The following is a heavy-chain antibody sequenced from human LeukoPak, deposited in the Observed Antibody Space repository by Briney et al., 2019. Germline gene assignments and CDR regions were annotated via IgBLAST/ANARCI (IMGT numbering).Heavy chain of an antibody. CDR3: ASGLWLGELVSDYYYYGMDV. CDR2: IIPILGIA. Sequence: SVKVSCKASGGTFSSYAISWVRQAPGQGLEWMGRIIPILGIANYAQKFQGRVTITADKSTSTAYMELSSLRSEDTAVYYCASGLWLGELVSDYYYYGMDVWGQGTTVTVSS. J-gene: IGHJ6*02. CDR1: GGTFSSYA. D-gene: IGHD3-10*01. V-gene: IGHV1-69*04.